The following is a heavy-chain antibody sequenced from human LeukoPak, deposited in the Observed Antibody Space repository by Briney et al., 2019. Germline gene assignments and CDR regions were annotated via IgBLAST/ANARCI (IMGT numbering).Heavy chain of an antibody. CDR1: GYTFTGYY. Sequence: GASVTVSFKASGYTFTGYYMHWVRQAPGQGLEWMGWINPNSGGTNYAQKFQGRVTMTRDTSISTAYMELSRLRSDDTAVYYCARGRGAVDTAMVTAYWGQGTLVTVSS. V-gene: IGHV1-2*02. CDR3: ARGRGAVDTAMVTAY. D-gene: IGHD5-18*01. CDR2: INPNSGGT. J-gene: IGHJ4*02.